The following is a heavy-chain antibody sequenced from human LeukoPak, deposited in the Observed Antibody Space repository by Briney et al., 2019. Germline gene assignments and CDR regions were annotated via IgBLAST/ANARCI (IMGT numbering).Heavy chain of an antibody. J-gene: IGHJ4*02. Sequence: SQTLSLTCAISGDSVSSNSAAWNWIRQSPSRGLPWLGRTSDRPKWYNDYAVTVKSRITFNPETSKNQFSLQLNSVAPEDTAVYYCARAGGTIVATSYDYWGQGTLVTVSS. CDR2: TSDRPKWYN. CDR1: GDSVSSNSAA. V-gene: IGHV6-1*01. D-gene: IGHD5-12*01. CDR3: ARAGGTIVATSYDY.